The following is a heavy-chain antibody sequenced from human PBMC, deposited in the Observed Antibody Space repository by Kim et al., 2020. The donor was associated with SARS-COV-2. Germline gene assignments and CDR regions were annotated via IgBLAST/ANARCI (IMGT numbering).Heavy chain of an antibody. CDR3: AKGGYDTTWVYYGMDV. D-gene: IGHD3-22*01. J-gene: IGHJ6*02. V-gene: IGHV3-30*18. CDR1: GFTFSSYG. CDR2: ISYDGSNK. Sequence: GGSLRLSCAASGFTFSSYGMHWVRQAPGKGLEWVAVISYDGSNKYYADSVKGRFTISRDNSKNTLYLQMNSLRAEDTAVYYCAKGGYDTTWVYYGMDVWGQGTTVTVSS.